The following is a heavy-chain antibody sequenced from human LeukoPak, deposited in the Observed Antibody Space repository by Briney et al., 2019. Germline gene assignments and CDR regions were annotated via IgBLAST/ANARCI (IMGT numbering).Heavy chain of an antibody. Sequence: PGGSLRLSCAASGFTFSSYSMNWVRQAPGKGLEWVSSISSSSSYIYYADSVKGRFTISRDNAKSSLYLQMNSLRAEDTAVYYCARGDYDILTGYYMTDFDYWGQGTLVTVSS. CDR3: ARGDYDILTGYYMTDFDY. CDR2: ISSSSSYI. V-gene: IGHV3-21*01. J-gene: IGHJ4*02. CDR1: GFTFSSYS. D-gene: IGHD3-9*01.